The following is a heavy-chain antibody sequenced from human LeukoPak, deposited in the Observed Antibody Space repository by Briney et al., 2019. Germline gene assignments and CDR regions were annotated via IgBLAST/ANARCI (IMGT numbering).Heavy chain of an antibody. D-gene: IGHD6-19*01. Sequence: GGSLRLSCAASGSPFSNFWMSWVRQAPGKGLEWVANIKQDGSEKSYVDSVKGRFAISRDNARNSLYLQMNSLRADDTAVYYCARAGDGYGSKCYAYYFEYWGQGTLVTVSS. CDR3: ARAGDGYGSKCYAYYFEY. V-gene: IGHV3-7*03. J-gene: IGHJ4*02. CDR2: IKQDGSEK. CDR1: GSPFSNFW.